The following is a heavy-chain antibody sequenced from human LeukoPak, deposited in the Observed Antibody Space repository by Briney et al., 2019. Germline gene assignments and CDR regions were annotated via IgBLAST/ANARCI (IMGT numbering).Heavy chain of an antibody. V-gene: IGHV1-69*05. CDR3: ARSQYFEPVSAFDI. Sequence: GASVKVSCKASGGTFSSYAISWVRQAPGQGLEWMGGIIPIFGTANYAQRFQGRATITTDESTSTAYMELSSLRSEDTAVYYCARSQYFEPVSAFDIWGQGTMVTVSS. J-gene: IGHJ3*02. CDR1: GGTFSSYA. D-gene: IGHD3-9*01. CDR2: IIPIFGTA.